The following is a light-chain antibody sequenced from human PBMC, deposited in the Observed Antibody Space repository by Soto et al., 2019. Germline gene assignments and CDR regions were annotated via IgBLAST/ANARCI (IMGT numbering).Light chain of an antibody. Sequence: QSALTQPASVSGSPGQSITISCTGTSSDVGGYNYVSWYQQHPGKAPKLMIYDVSNRPSGVSNRFSGSKSGNTASLTISGLQAEDEADYYCSSYNSRRTVVFGGGTKLTVL. CDR2: DVS. CDR3: SSYNSRRTVV. CDR1: SSDVGGYNY. J-gene: IGLJ2*01. V-gene: IGLV2-14*01.